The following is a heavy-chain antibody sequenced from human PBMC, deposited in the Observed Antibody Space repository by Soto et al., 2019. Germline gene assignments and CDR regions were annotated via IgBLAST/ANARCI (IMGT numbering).Heavy chain of an antibody. Sequence: SETLSLTCTVSGDSISNSDYYWNWIRQSPGKGLEWIASIDYSGSTYYNPSLKSRVVISADTSKNPFSLKLRSVTAADTALYFWEREGPSYSVFDVGGKGPTVPVPP. J-gene: IGHJ6*04. CDR2: IDYSGST. V-gene: IGHV4-30-4*01. CDR3: EREGPSYSVFDV. CDR1: GDSISNSDYY. D-gene: IGHD2-15*01.